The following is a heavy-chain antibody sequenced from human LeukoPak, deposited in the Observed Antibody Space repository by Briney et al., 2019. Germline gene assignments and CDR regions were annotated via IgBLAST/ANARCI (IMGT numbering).Heavy chain of an antibody. CDR1: GGSFSDYY. CDR2: INQSGST. J-gene: IGHJ4*03. CDR3: ARGRGTGSYFHD. V-gene: IGHV4-34*01. D-gene: IGHD3/OR15-3a*01. Sequence: PSETLSLTCAVYGGSFSDYYWSWVRQSRGKGREWIGEINQSGSTNYNPSLNSRVTISVDTSKNQYSLKLSSVTAADTAIYYCARGRGTGSYFHDWGQGTLVTVSS.